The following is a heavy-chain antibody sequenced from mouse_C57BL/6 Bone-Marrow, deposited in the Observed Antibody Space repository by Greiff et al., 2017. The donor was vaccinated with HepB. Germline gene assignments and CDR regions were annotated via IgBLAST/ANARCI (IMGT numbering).Heavy chain of an antibody. Sequence: EVKLEESGGGLVKPGGSLKLSCAASGFTFSSYTMSWVRQTPEKRLEWVATISGGGGNTYYPDSVKGRFTISRDNAKNTLYLQMSSLRSEDTALYYCARGSLYWYFDVWGTGTTVTVSS. D-gene: IGHD1-1*02. V-gene: IGHV5-9*01. CDR1: GFTFSSYT. CDR2: ISGGGGNT. J-gene: IGHJ1*03. CDR3: ARGSLYWYFDV.